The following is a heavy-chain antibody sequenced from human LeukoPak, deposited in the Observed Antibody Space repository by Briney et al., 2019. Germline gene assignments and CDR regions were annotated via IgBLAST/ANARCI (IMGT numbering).Heavy chain of an antibody. Sequence: SETLSLTCTVSGGSISSSSYYWGWIRQPPGKGLEWIGSIYYSGSTYYNPSLKSRVTISVDTSKNQFSLKLSPVTAADTAVYYCARQWLAKKNFDYWGQGTLVTVSS. V-gene: IGHV4-39*01. J-gene: IGHJ4*02. CDR2: IYYSGST. CDR1: GGSISSSSYY. D-gene: IGHD6-19*01. CDR3: ARQWLAKKNFDY.